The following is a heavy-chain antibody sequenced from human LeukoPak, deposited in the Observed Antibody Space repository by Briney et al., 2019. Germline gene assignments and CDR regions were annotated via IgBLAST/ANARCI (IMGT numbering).Heavy chain of an antibody. CDR1: GFTFSSYS. D-gene: IGHD3-22*01. CDR2: ISSSSSYI. Sequence: AGGSLRLSCAASGFTFSSYSMNWVRQAPGKGLEWVSSISSSSSYIYYADSVKGRFTISRDNAKNSLYLQMNSLRAEDTAVYYCARRYDSSGPNAFDIWGQGTMVTVSS. J-gene: IGHJ3*02. V-gene: IGHV3-21*01. CDR3: ARRYDSSGPNAFDI.